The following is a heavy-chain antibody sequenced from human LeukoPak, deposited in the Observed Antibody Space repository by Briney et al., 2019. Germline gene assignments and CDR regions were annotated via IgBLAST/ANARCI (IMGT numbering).Heavy chain of an antibody. Sequence: ASVKVSCKASGYSFSIYGITWARQAPGQGLEYLGWISASDGTTNYAQKVQDRVTMTTDTSTSTAYLELRSLRSEDTAVYYCARQAGMYYDFWSGTGGWFDPWGQGTLVTVSS. CDR1: GYSFSIYG. CDR3: ARQAGMYYDFWSGTGGWFDP. J-gene: IGHJ5*02. CDR2: ISASDGTT. D-gene: IGHD3-3*01. V-gene: IGHV1-18*01.